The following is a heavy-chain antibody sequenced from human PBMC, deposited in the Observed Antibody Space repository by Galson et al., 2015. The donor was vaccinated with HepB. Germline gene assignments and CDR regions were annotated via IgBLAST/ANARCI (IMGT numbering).Heavy chain of an antibody. CDR3: ARDAGLRWSEGQFDY. CDR2: ISTGSSAI. Sequence: SLRLSCAASGFTFSSYSMNWVRQAPGKGLEWVSYISTGSSAIYYADSVKGRFTISRDNAKNSLYLQMNSLRAEDTAVYYCARDAGLRWSEGQFDYWGQGTLVTVSA. CDR1: GFTFSSYS. J-gene: IGHJ4*02. D-gene: IGHD4-23*01. V-gene: IGHV3-48*04.